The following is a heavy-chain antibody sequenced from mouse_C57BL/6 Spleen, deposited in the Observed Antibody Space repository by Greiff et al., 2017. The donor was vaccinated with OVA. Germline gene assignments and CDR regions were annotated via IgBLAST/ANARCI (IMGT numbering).Heavy chain of an antibody. D-gene: IGHD2-4*01. V-gene: IGHV1-82*01. CDR2: IYPGDGDT. Sequence: VQLKESGPELVKPGASVKISCKASGYAFSSSWMNWVKQRPGKGLEWIGRIYPGDGDTNYNGKFKGKATLTADKSSSTAYMQLSSLTSEGSAVYFCAREDRGLRRYYAMDYWGQGTSVTVSS. CDR1: GYAFSSSW. J-gene: IGHJ4*01. CDR3: AREDRGLRRYYAMDY.